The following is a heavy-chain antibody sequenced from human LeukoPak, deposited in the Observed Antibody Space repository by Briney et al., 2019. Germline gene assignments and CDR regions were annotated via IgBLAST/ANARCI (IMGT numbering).Heavy chain of an antibody. CDR1: GFTFSTYW. CDR2: IKEDGSEK. Sequence: GGSLRLSCAASGFTFSTYWMNWVRPAPGKGLEWVAKIKEDGSEKFYVDSVRGRFTISRDNAKNSLYLQMNSLRAEDTAVYYCARDSSSWSLPDYWGQGTLVTVSS. D-gene: IGHD6-13*01. CDR3: ARDSSSWSLPDY. V-gene: IGHV3-7*01. J-gene: IGHJ4*02.